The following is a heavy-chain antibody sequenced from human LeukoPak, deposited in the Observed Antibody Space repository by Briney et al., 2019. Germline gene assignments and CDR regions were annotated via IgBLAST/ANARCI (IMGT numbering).Heavy chain of an antibody. D-gene: IGHD3-22*01. J-gene: IGHJ4*02. V-gene: IGHV3-21*01. CDR1: GFTFSSYD. Sequence: PGGSLRLSCAASGFTFSSYDMNWVRQAPGQGLEWVSLFSSIGSHRYYAESVKGRFTISRDNADNSLYLQMNSLGAEDTAVYYCAKDSYYYDSSGYYFTNYFDYWGQGTLVTVSS. CDR2: FSSIGSHR. CDR3: AKDSYYYDSSGYYFTNYFDY.